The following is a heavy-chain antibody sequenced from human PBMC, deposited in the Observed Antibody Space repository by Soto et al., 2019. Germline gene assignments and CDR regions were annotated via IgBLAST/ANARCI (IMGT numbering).Heavy chain of an antibody. V-gene: IGHV3-33*01. Sequence: QVQLVESGGGVVQPGRSLRLSCAASGFTFSSSVMHWVRQAPGRGLEWVAVMWSDGSKKYYADSVTGRFTISRDNSINTLYLQMSSLRAEDTGVYYCAREVLWSGYPYAVDVLGQGTTVTVSS. J-gene: IGHJ6*02. CDR3: AREVLWSGYPYAVDV. CDR1: GFTFSSSV. CDR2: MWSDGSKK. D-gene: IGHD3-3*01.